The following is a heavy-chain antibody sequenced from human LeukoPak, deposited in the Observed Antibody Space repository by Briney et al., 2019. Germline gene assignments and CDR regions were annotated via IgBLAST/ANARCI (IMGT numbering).Heavy chain of an antibody. V-gene: IGHV4-34*01. D-gene: IGHD2-2*01. CDR1: GESFSGYY. CDR2: INHSGST. CDR3: ARVNKVAVPAHYGMDV. Sequence: PSETLSLTCAVYGESFSGYYWSWIRQPPGKGLEWIGEINHSGSTNYNPSLKSRVTISVDTSKNQFSLKLGSVTAADTAVYYCARVNKVAVPAHYGMDVWGQGTTVTVSS. J-gene: IGHJ6*02.